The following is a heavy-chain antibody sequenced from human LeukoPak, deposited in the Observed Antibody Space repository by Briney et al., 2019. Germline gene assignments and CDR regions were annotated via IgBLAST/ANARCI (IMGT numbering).Heavy chain of an antibody. CDR2: IYYSGST. V-gene: IGHV4-61*05. CDR3: ARHSAATHYYDSSSPPDY. Sequence: PSETLSLTCTGSGGSISSNNYYWGWIRQPPGKGLEWIGYIYYSGSTNYNPSLKSRVTISVDTAKNQFSLKLSSVTAADTAIYYCARHSAATHYYDSSSPPDYWGQGTLVTVSS. D-gene: IGHD3-22*01. CDR1: GGSISSNNYY. J-gene: IGHJ4*02.